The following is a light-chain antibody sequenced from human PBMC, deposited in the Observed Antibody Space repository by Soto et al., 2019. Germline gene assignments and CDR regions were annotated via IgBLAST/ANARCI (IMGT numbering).Light chain of an antibody. V-gene: IGKV3-11*01. CDR3: QQRNSWPPIT. Sequence: EIVLTQSPVTLSLSPGERATLSCRASQSVRTYLAWYQVKPGQAPRLLIYDASSRASGLPARFSGSGSGTDFTLTISSLEPEDFALYYCQQRNSWPPITFGQGTRLEIK. CDR2: DAS. J-gene: IGKJ5*01. CDR1: QSVRTY.